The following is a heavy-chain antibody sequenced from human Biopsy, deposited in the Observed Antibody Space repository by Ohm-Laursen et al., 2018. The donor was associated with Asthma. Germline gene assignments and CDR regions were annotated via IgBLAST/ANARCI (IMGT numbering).Heavy chain of an antibody. D-gene: IGHD6-13*01. J-gene: IGHJ4*02. V-gene: IGHV3-11*01. CDR3: ARGYSTSWYFVY. Sequence: SLRLSCAAAGFTFRDYYMTWIRQAPGKGLERVAYISSRGSNIFYADSVKGRFTISRDNAKKSLFLEMNSLTVEDTAVYFCARGYSTSWYFVYWGQGTLVTVSS. CDR1: GFTFRDYY. CDR2: ISSRGSNI.